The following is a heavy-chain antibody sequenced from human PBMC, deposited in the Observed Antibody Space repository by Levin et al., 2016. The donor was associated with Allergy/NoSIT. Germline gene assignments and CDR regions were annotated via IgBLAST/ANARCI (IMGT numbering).Heavy chain of an antibody. CDR2: ISYDGSNK. CDR3: AKAVIAARPYDYYYGMDV. CDR1: GFTFSSYG. D-gene: IGHD6-6*01. Sequence: GESLKISCAASGFTFSSYGMHWVRQAPGKGLEWVAVISYDGSNKYYADSVKGRFTISRDNSKNTLYLQMNSLRAEDTAVYYCAKAVIAARPYDYYYGMDVWGQGTTVTVSS. J-gene: IGHJ6*02. V-gene: IGHV3-30*18.